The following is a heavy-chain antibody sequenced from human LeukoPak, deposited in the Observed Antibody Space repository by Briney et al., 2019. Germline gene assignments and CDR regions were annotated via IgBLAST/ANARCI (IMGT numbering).Heavy chain of an antibody. CDR3: ARDPVSCGRATCHSDGMDV. V-gene: IGHV3-21*01. J-gene: IGHJ6*02. CDR2: ISTDGNYI. D-gene: IGHD5/OR15-5a*01. CDR1: GFTFSSYA. Sequence: GGSLRLSCAASGFTFSSYAMSWVRQAPGKGLEWVSSISTDGNYIYYGDSVKGRFTTSRDNAKNSLFLEMNSLRAEDTAVYYCARDPVSCGRATCHSDGMDVWGQGTTVTVSS.